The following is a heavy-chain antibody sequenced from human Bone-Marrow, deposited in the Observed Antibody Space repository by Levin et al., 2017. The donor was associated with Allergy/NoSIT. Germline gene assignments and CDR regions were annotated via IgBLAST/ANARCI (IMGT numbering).Heavy chain of an antibody. V-gene: IGHV4-30-4*01. D-gene: IGHD4-17*01. CDR1: GGSIRSGDYY. CDR3: ARVGRGVTKRGWFDP. J-gene: IGHJ5*02. CDR2: IYYSGST. Sequence: SQTLSLTCTVSGGSIRSGDYYWSWIRQPPGKGLEWIGYIYYSGSTYYNPSLKSRVTISVDTSKNQFSLKLSSVTAADTAVYYCARVGRGVTKRGWFDPWGQGTLVTVSS.